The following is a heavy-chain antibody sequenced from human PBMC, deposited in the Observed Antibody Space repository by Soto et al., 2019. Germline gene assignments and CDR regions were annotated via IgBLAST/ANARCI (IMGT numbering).Heavy chain of an antibody. V-gene: IGHV1-69*13. Sequence: ASVKVSCKASGGGNLRDYRTTWVRRAPGQGLEWMGGIIPKLGSANYAQKFQGRVTITADESTNSVYMELRSLRSGDTAVYYCARGAVLAVPAAPLDYWGQGTLVTVSS. D-gene: IGHD2-2*01. CDR1: GGGNLRDYR. CDR2: IIPKLGSA. CDR3: ARGAVLAVPAAPLDY. J-gene: IGHJ4*02.